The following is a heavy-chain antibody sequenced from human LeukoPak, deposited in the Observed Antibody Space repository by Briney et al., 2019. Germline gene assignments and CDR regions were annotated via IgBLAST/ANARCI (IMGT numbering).Heavy chain of an antibody. CDR3: AREDNMDV. J-gene: IGHJ6*02. Sequence: PGGSLRLSCEASGFIFSDYYMSWIRQAPGKGLEWASVLYSGGNTYYADSVEGRFIISRDSSKNILYLQMNSLRAEDTAIYYCAREDNMDVWGQGTTVTVSS. CDR1: GFIFSDYY. CDR2: LYSGGNT. V-gene: IGHV3-53*01.